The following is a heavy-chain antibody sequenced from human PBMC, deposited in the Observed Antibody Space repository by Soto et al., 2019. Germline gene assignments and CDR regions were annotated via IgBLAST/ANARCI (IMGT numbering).Heavy chain of an antibody. CDR2: IKQDGSEK. V-gene: IGHV3-7*02. J-gene: IGHJ4*03. CDR1: GFTFSSHW. CDR3: ARGPAWGSHDY. D-gene: IGHD7-27*01. Sequence: PGGSLRLSCAASGFTFSSHWMSWVRQAPGKGLERVANIKQDGSEKYYVDTVKGRFPISRDNAKNSLYLQMKRLRVEDTASYYCARGPAWGSHDYWGLGSLVSVSS.